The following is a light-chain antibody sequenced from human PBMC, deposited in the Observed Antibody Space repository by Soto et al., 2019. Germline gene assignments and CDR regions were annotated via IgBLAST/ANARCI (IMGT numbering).Light chain of an antibody. Sequence: QSALTQPPSASGTPGQRVTISCSGSSSNIGSDFVYWYQQLPGTAPKLLIYHNYQRPSGVPDRFSGSKSGTSGSLAISDLRSEDEADYYCSAWDDSLSAYVFGAGTKVTVL. CDR2: HNY. J-gene: IGLJ1*01. V-gene: IGLV1-47*01. CDR3: SAWDDSLSAYV. CDR1: SSNIGSDF.